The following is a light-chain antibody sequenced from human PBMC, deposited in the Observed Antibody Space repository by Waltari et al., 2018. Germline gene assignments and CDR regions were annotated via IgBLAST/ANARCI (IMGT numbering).Light chain of an antibody. Sequence: DIQMTQSPSYLSASVGDRVTIPCQASHDISNYLNWYQQKPGKAPKLLIYDATNLETGVPSSFSGSGSGTDFSFTISSLQPEDIATYYCQQFDNLVYTFGQGTKLEIK. CDR2: DAT. V-gene: IGKV1-33*01. CDR1: HDISNY. J-gene: IGKJ2*01. CDR3: QQFDNLVYT.